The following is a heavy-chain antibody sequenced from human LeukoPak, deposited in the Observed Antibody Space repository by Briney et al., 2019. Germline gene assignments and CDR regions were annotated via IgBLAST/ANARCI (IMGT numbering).Heavy chain of an antibody. D-gene: IGHD5/OR15-5a*01. V-gene: IGHV3-30*02. CDR2: IRPDGSIK. Sequence: GGSLRLSCAVSGFTFSSYGMHWVRQAPGKGLEWVAFIRPDGSIKYYTESLKGRFTISRDNSKNTLYLQMNSLRAEDTAVYYCAVRLLMSTMDYWGQGTLVTVSS. CDR3: AVRLLMSTMDY. J-gene: IGHJ4*02. CDR1: GFTFSSYG.